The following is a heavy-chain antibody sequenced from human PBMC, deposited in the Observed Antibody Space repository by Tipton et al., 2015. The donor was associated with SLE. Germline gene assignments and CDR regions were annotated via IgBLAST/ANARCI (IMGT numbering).Heavy chain of an antibody. V-gene: IGHV4-39*07. Sequence: TLSLTCTVSGGSISSSSYYWGWIRQPPGKGLEWIGSIYYSGSTYYNPSLKSRVTISVDTSKNQFSLKLISVTAADTAVYYCAREGRREQLALDYWGQGTLVTVSS. D-gene: IGHD6-6*01. CDR1: GGSISSSSYY. J-gene: IGHJ4*02. CDR3: AREGRREQLALDY. CDR2: IYYSGST.